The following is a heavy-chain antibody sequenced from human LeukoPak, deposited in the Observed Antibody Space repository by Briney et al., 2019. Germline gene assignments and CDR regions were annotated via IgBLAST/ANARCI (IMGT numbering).Heavy chain of an antibody. CDR3: ARHRATDYYYYYMDV. CDR2: IYPGDSDT. CDR1: GYSFTSYW. Sequence: GESLKISCKGSGYSFTSYWIGWVRQMPGKGLEWMGIIYPGDSDTRYSPSFQGQVTISADKSISTAYLQWSSLMASDTAMSYCARHRATDYYYYYMDVWGKGTTVTVSS. D-gene: IGHD5-12*01. V-gene: IGHV5-51*01. J-gene: IGHJ6*03.